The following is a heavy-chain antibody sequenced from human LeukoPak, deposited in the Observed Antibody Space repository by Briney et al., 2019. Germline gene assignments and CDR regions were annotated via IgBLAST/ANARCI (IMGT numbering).Heavy chain of an antibody. Sequence: GGSLRLSCAASGFTFSSYSMNWVRQAPGKGLEWVSYISSSSSTIYYADSVKGRFTISRDNSKNTLYLQMNSLRAEDTAVYYCAKDRTDSSGYSTFDYWGQGTLVTVSS. D-gene: IGHD3-22*01. CDR3: AKDRTDSSGYSTFDY. CDR1: GFTFSSYS. J-gene: IGHJ4*02. V-gene: IGHV3-48*01. CDR2: ISSSSSTI.